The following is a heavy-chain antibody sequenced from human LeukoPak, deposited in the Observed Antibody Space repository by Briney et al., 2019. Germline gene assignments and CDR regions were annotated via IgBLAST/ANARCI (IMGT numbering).Heavy chain of an antibody. V-gene: IGHV4-30-4*02. CDR2: IYYSGST. CDR1: GGSISSGDYY. J-gene: IGHJ4*02. D-gene: IGHD5-24*01. Sequence: SETLSLTCTVSGGSISSGDYYWSWIRQPPGKGLEWIGYIYYSGSTYYNPSLKSRVTTSVDTSKNQFSLKLSSVTAADTAVYYCARAKRWLPFDYWGQGTLVTVSS. CDR3: ARAKRWLPFDY.